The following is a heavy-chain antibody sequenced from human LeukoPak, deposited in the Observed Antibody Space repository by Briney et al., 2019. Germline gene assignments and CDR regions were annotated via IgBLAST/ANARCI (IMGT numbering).Heavy chain of an antibody. D-gene: IGHD2-8*02. V-gene: IGHV1-18*01. CDR3: ARDDLDCTGGTCYSDNY. J-gene: IGHJ4*02. Sequence: GASVNVSCKASGYTFTTYGITWVRQAPGQGLEWMGWISAYNGNTKYAENLQGRVTMTTDTSTYTAYMELRNLRSDDTAFYYCARDDLDCTGGTCYSDNYWGQGTLVAVSA. CDR2: ISAYNGNT. CDR1: GYTFTTYG.